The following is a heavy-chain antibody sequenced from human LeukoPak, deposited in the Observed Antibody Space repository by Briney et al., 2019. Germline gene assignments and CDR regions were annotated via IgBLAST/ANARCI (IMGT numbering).Heavy chain of an antibody. D-gene: IGHD5-18*01. Sequence: SETLSLTCTVSGGSISSSHYYWGWIRQPPGKGLEWIESIYYSGTTHYNPSIERRVTISVDTSKHHFSLKLASVTAADTAIYYCAKGAGGFSYYNWFDPWGQGTLVTVSS. CDR2: IYYSGTT. V-gene: IGHV4-39*07. J-gene: IGHJ5*02. CDR1: GGSISSSHYY. CDR3: AKGAGGFSYYNWFDP.